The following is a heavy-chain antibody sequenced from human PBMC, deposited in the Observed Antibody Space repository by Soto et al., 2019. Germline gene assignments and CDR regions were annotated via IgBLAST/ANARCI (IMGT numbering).Heavy chain of an antibody. J-gene: IGHJ6*02. V-gene: IGHV3-11*06. Sequence: QGLLVESGGGLVKPGGSLRVSCAASRFTFSDYYMYWVRQAPGKGLEWLSYISTGDSYIEYADSVKGRFTISRDDVPNSLFLEMNSLRAESTALYYCARGDYPAFYYYYALAVWAQGTTVIVSS. D-gene: IGHD3-16*01. CDR2: ISTGDSYI. CDR3: ARGDYPAFYYYYALAV. CDR1: RFTFSDYY.